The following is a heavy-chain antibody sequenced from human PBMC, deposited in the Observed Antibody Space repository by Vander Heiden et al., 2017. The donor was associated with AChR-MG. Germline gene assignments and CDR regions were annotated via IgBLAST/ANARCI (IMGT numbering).Heavy chain of an antibody. CDR2: INHSGST. V-gene: IGHV4-34*01. J-gene: IGHJ5*02. CDR3: ARGLEWGIFNWFDP. Sequence: QVQLQQWGAGLLKPSETLSLTCAVYGGAFRGYYWSWIRQPPGKGLEWIGEINHSGSTNYNPSLKSRVTISVDTSKNQFSLKLSSVTAADTAVYYCARGLEWGIFNWFDPWGQGTLVTVSS. CDR1: GGAFRGYY. D-gene: IGHD3-3*01.